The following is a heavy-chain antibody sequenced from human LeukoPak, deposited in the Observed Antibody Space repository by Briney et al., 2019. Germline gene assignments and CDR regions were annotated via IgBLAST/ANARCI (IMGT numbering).Heavy chain of an antibody. Sequence: SETLSLTCTVSGGSIRGYYWNWIRQRPGKGLEWIGFVYYSGSINYSPSLKSRVIISVDTSKNQFSLKLSSVTAADTAVYYCARLIGTYDFWSGYYKQGYYFDYWGQGTLVTVSS. J-gene: IGHJ4*02. CDR2: VYYSGSI. CDR3: ARLIGTYDFWSGYYKQGYYFDY. V-gene: IGHV4-59*01. CDR1: GGSIRGYY. D-gene: IGHD3-3*01.